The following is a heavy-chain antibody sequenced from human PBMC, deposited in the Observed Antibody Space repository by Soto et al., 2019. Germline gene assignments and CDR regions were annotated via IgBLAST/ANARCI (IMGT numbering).Heavy chain of an antibody. CDR1: GYTFTSYA. Sequence: QVQLVQSGAEVKKPGGSVKVSCKASGYTFTSYAMHWVRQAPGLRLEWMGWINAGNGNTKYSQKFQGRVTITRDTSASTAYMELSSLRSEDTAVYYLARELDSSWDLAYWGQGTLVTVSS. CDR2: INAGNGNT. CDR3: ARELDSSWDLAY. D-gene: IGHD6-13*01. J-gene: IGHJ4*02. V-gene: IGHV1-3*01.